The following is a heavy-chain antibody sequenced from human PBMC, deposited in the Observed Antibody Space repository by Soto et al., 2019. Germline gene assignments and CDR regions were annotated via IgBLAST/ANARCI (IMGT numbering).Heavy chain of an antibody. CDR3: SIDQKGGQCSGGSCHSYDGMDV. D-gene: IGHD2-15*01. CDR1: GFTFSNYS. Sequence: QVQLVESGGGVVQPGTSLRLSCTASGFTFSNYSMHWVRQAPGKGLEWVAVTSYDGSNKYYADSVKGRFTISRDNSKNXMYVQLNCQRGEYTAIYYWSIDQKGGQCSGGSCHSYDGMDVWGQGTTVTVSS. J-gene: IGHJ6*02. V-gene: IGHV3-30-3*01. CDR2: TSYDGSNK.